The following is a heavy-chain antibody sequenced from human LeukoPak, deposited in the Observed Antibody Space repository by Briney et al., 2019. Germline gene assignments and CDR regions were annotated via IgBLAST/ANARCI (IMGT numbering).Heavy chain of an antibody. CDR2: ISWNSGSI. Sequence: PGRSLRLSCAASGFTFDDYAMHWVRQAPGKGLEWVSGISWNSGSIGYADSVKGRFTISRDNAKNSLYLQMNSLRAEDTALYYCAKGFEPSTSGCPDYWGQGTLVTVSS. D-gene: IGHD6-19*01. CDR1: GFTFDDYA. J-gene: IGHJ4*02. V-gene: IGHV3-9*01. CDR3: AKGFEPSTSGCPDY.